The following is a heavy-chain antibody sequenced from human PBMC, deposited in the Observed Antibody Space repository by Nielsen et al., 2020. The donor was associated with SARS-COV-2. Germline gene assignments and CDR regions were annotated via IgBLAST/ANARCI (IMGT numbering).Heavy chain of an antibody. CDR3: ASRPIWFGEEGDAFDI. J-gene: IGHJ3*02. CDR2: IYYSGST. Sequence: WIRQPPGKGLEWIGSIYYSGSTYYNPSLKNRVTISVDTSKNQFSLKLSSVTAADTAVYYCASRPIWFGEEGDAFDIWGQGTMVTVSS. V-gene: IGHV4-39*01. D-gene: IGHD3-10*01.